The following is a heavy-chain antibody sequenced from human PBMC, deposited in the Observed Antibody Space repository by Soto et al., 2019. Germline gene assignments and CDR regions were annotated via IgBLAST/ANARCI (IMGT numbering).Heavy chain of an antibody. J-gene: IGHJ6*03. D-gene: IGHD2-8*01. CDR1: GYTFTGYY. V-gene: IGHV1-2*04. CDR2: INPNSGGT. CDR3: ARSQPGCTNGVCLGGTDYYYYYMDV. Sequence: QVQLVQSGAEVKKPGASVKVSCKASGYTFTGYYMHWVRQAPGQGLEWMGWINPNSGGTNYAQKFQGWVTMTRDTSISTAYMELSRLRSDDTAVYYCARSQPGCTNGVCLGGTDYYYYYMDVWGKGTTVTVSS.